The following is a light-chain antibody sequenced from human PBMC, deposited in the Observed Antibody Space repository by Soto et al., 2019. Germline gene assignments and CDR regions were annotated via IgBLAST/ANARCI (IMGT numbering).Light chain of an antibody. CDR3: SSYTSSSTPWV. V-gene: IGLV2-14*03. CDR2: DVS. CDR1: SSDVGSYKY. J-gene: IGLJ3*02. Sequence: QSVLTQPASVSGSPGQSITISCTGTSSDVGSYKYVSWYQQHPGKAPKLIIYDVSNRPSGTSNRFSGSKSGNTASLTISGLQAEDEADYYCSSYTSSSTPWVFGGGTKLTVL.